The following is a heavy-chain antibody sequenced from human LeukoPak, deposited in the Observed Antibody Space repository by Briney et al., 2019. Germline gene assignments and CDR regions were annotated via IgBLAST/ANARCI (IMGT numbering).Heavy chain of an antibody. V-gene: IGHV4-38-2*02. J-gene: IGHJ5*02. Sequence: SETLSLTCTVSGYSISSGYYWGWIRQPPGKGLEWIGNIYPTGSTYYDPSLKSRVTISVDTSKNQFSLKVSSVSAADTAVYYCARAYSSSWYWNWFDPWGQGTLVTVSS. CDR2: IYPTGST. CDR1: GYSISSGYY. D-gene: IGHD6-13*01. CDR3: ARAYSSSWYWNWFDP.